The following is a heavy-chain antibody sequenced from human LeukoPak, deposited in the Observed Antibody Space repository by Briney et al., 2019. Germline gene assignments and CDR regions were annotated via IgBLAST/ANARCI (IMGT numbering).Heavy chain of an antibody. V-gene: IGHV4-31*03. CDR3: ARSGTVTTWNY. Sequence: TPSETLSLTCTVSGGSISSGGYYWSWIRQHPGKGLEWIGCIYYSGTTYYHPSLTSRVAISVDTSKNQFSLKLSSVTAADTAVYYCARSGTVTTWNYWGQGTLVTVSS. J-gene: IGHJ4*02. CDR1: GGSISSGGYY. D-gene: IGHD4-17*01. CDR2: IYYSGTT.